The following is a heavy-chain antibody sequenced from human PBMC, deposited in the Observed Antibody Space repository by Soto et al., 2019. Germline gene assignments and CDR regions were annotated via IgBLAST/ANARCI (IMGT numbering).Heavy chain of an antibody. CDR3: ARDSVFYGSGSYIDY. Sequence: SETLSLTCAVYGGSFSGYYWSWIRQPPGKGLEWIGEINHSGSTNYNPSLKSRVTISVDTSKNQFSLKLSSVTAADTAVYYCARDSVFYGSGSYIDYWGQGTLVTVSS. D-gene: IGHD3-10*01. CDR2: INHSGST. J-gene: IGHJ4*02. V-gene: IGHV4-34*01. CDR1: GGSFSGYY.